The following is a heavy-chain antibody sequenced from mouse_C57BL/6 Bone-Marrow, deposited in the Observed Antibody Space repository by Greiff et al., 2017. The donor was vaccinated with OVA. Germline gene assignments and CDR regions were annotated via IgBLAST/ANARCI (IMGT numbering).Heavy chain of an antibody. CDR3: TTELGRGDY. CDR1: GFNIKDDY. V-gene: IGHV14-4*01. J-gene: IGHJ2*01. CDR2: IDPENGDT. D-gene: IGHD4-1*01. Sequence: VTLKESGAELVRPGASVKLSCTASGFNIKDDYMHWVKQRPEQGLEWIGWIDPENGDTEYASKFQGKATITADTSSNTAYLQLSSLTSEDTAVYYCTTELGRGDYWGQGTTLTVSS.